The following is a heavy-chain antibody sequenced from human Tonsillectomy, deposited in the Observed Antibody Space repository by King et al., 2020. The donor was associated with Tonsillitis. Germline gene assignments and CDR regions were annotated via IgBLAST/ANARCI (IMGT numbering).Heavy chain of an antibody. Sequence: VQLVESGAEVKKPGTSVRVSCKASGYTFTDYYMHWVRQAPGQGLEWMGWINPYSGGTNYPQKFQGRVTMTRDTSISTAYMELSSLTSDDTAVYYCARSEGHEDDWGQGTLVTVSS. CDR2: INPYSGGT. V-gene: IGHV1-2*02. CDR1: GYTFTDYY. J-gene: IGHJ4*02. CDR3: ARSEGHEDD.